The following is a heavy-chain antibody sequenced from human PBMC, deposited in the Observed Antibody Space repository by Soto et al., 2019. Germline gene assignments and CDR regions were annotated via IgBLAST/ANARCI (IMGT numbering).Heavy chain of an antibody. J-gene: IGHJ3*02. CDR3: ARVYYDYIWGSYPKDAFDI. CDR1: GGTFSSYT. D-gene: IGHD3-16*02. Sequence: QVQLVQSGAEVKKPGSSVKVSCKASGGTFSSYTISWVRQAPGQGLEWMGRIIPILGIANYAQEFQGRVTITEDKSTSTAYMELSSLRSEDTAVYYCARVYYDYIWGSYPKDAFDIWGQGTMVTVSS. CDR2: IIPILGIA. V-gene: IGHV1-69*02.